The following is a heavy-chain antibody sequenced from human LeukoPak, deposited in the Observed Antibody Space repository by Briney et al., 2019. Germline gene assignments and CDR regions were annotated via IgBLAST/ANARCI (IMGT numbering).Heavy chain of an antibody. CDR1: GFTFSSYM. Sequence: GGSLRLSCAASGFTFSSYMMNWVRQAPGKGLEWVSSINSGSTYTYYAESVKGRFTVSRDNAKNSLFLQMNSLRAEDTAIYYCARSLTTLTYEGYWGQGTLVTVSS. J-gene: IGHJ4*02. CDR2: INSGSTYT. D-gene: IGHD1-1*01. CDR3: ARSLTTLTYEGY. V-gene: IGHV3-21*01.